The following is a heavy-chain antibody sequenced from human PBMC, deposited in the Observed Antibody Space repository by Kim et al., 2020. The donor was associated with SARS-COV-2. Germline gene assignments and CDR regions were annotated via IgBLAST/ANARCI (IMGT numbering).Heavy chain of an antibody. CDR1: GFTFSSYG. Sequence: GGSLRLSCAASGFTFSSYGMHWVRQAPGKGLEWVAVIWYDGSNKYYADSVKGRFTISRDNSKNTLYLQMNSLRAEDTAVYYCARVVPVDWYFDLWGRGTLVTVSS. J-gene: IGHJ2*01. D-gene: IGHD2-2*01. V-gene: IGHV3-33*08. CDR3: ARVVPVDWYFDL. CDR2: IWYDGSNK.